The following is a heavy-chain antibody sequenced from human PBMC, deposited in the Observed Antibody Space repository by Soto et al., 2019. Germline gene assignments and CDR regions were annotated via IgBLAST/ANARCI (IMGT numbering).Heavy chain of an antibody. CDR1: GGTFSSYT. Sequence: GASVKVSCKASGGTFSSYTISWVRQAPGQGLEWMGRVIPILGIANYAQKFQGRVTITADKSTSTAYMELSSLRSEDTAVYYCARDLRAGTVADAFDIWGQGTMVTVSS. CDR3: ARDLRAGTVADAFDI. J-gene: IGHJ3*02. D-gene: IGHD1-1*01. CDR2: VIPILGIA. V-gene: IGHV1-69*04.